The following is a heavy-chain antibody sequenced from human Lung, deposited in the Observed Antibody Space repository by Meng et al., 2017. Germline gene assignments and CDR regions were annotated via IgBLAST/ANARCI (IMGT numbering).Heavy chain of an antibody. V-gene: IGHV4-34*01. CDR1: GGSFSGYY. D-gene: IGHD4-11*01. J-gene: IGHJ4*02. CDR2: INHSGST. CDR3: ARGPTTMAHDFDY. Sequence: QVELQRWGAGLLKPSGIRSPPCVVAGGSFSGYYWSWIRQPPGKGLEWIGEINHSGSTNYNPSLESRATISVDTSQNNLSLKLSSVTAADSAVYYCARGPTTMAHDFDYWGQGTLVTVSS.